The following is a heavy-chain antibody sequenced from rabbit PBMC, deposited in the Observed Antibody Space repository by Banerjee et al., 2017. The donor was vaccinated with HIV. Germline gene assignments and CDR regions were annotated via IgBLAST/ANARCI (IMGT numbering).Heavy chain of an antibody. D-gene: IGHD8-1*01. J-gene: IGHJ4*01. CDR1: GFSFSSSYF. V-gene: IGHV1S45*01. CDR3: ARIGSSDVTYFNL. CDR2: IYAGSSGST. Sequence: QEQLVESGGGLVQPEGSLTLTCTASGFSFSSSYFTCWVRQAPGKGLEWIACIYAGSSGSTYYASWAKGRFTISKTSSTTVTLQMTSLTAADTATYFCARIGSSDVTYFNLWGPGTLVTVS.